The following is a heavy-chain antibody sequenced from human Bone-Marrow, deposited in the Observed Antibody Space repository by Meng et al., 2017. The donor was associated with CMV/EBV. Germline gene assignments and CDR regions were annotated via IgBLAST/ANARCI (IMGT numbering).Heavy chain of an antibody. D-gene: IGHD3-22*01. V-gene: IGHV1-46*01. CDR2: INPSGGST. CDR1: GYTFTSYY. CDR3: ARGPDYYDSSGGIRFDY. J-gene: IGHJ4*02. Sequence: ASVKVSCKASGYTFTSYYMHWVRQAPGQGLEWMGIINPSGGSTSYAQKFQGRVTMTRDTSTSTVYMELSSLRSEDTAVYYCARGPDYYDSSGGIRFDYWGQGTLVTVSS.